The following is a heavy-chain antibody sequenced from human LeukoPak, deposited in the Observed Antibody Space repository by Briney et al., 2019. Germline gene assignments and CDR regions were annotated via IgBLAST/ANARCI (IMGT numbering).Heavy chain of an antibody. CDR1: GFTFSSYW. CDR3: GKDPNGDYVGAFEI. V-gene: IGHV3-23*01. J-gene: IGHJ3*02. Sequence: GGSLRLSCEASGFTFSSYWMHWVRQAPGKGLEWVSGISGSGGSTYYADSVKGRFTISRDNSKNTLYLQMNSLRVEDTAVYYCGKDPNGDYVGAFEIWGQGTMVTVSS. D-gene: IGHD4-17*01. CDR2: ISGSGGST.